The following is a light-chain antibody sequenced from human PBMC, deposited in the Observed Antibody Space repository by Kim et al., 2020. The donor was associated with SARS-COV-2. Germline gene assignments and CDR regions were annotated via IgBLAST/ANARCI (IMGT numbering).Light chain of an antibody. CDR3: HKYGGALWT. Sequence: GDRVTITGRTTQGIGDYLSWYQHNPGKAPNLLNFAASSLRSGVPSRFSGSGSGTDFTLTIIGLQPEDVATYYCHKYGGALWTFGQGTKVDIK. J-gene: IGKJ1*01. CDR2: AAS. CDR1: QGIGDY. V-gene: IGKV1-27*01.